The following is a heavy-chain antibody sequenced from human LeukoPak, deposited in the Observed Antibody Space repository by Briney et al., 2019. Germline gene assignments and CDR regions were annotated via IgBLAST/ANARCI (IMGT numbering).Heavy chain of an antibody. V-gene: IGHV1-18*01. CDR3: ARDVTIFAVVINDY. D-gene: IGHD3-3*01. Sequence: ASVKVSCKASGYTFTSYGISWVRQAPGQGLEWMGWISAYNGNTNYAQKLQGRVTMTTDTSTSTAYMELRSLRSDDTAVYYCARDVTIFAVVINDYWGQGTLVTVSS. CDR1: GYTFTSYG. J-gene: IGHJ4*02. CDR2: ISAYNGNT.